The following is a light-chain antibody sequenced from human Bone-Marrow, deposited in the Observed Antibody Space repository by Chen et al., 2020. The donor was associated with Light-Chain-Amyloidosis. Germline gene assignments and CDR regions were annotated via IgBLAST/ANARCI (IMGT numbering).Light chain of an antibody. V-gene: IGLV3-25*03. Sequence: SYELTQPPSVSVSPGQTARITCSGDDLPTKYAYWYQQKPGPAPVLVIHRDTERPSGISERFSGSSSGTTATLTISGVQAEDEADYHCQSADSSGTYEVIFGEGTKLTVL. CDR1: DLPTKY. CDR2: RDT. J-gene: IGLJ2*01. CDR3: QSADSSGTYEVI.